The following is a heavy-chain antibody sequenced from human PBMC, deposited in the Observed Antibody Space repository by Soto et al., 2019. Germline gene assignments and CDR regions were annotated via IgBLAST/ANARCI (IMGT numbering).Heavy chain of an antibody. D-gene: IGHD6-25*01. CDR1: GFTFDDNA. Sequence: EVQLVESGGGLVQPGRSLRLSCAASGFTFDDNAMHWVRQSPGKGLEWVSGISWNSGTIAYADSVKGRFTISRDNANNSLYLQMNSLRAEDTALYYCARDMYFITAAGGGIDDWGQGTLVTVSS. J-gene: IGHJ4*02. CDR2: ISWNSGTI. CDR3: ARDMYFITAAGGGIDD. V-gene: IGHV3-9*01.